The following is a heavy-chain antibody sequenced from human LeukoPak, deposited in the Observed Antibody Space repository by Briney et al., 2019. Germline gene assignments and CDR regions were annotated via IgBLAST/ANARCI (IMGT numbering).Heavy chain of an antibody. J-gene: IGHJ4*02. V-gene: IGHV4-59*01. CDR3: ARESSGSSGWFVY. CDR2: IYYSGST. Sequence: GSLRLSCAASGFTFSSYAMSWIRQPPGKGLEWIGYIYYSGSTNYNPSLKSRVTISVDTSKNQFSLKLSSVTAADTAVYYCARESSGSSGWFVYWGQGTLVTVSS. CDR1: GFTFSSYA. D-gene: IGHD6-19*01.